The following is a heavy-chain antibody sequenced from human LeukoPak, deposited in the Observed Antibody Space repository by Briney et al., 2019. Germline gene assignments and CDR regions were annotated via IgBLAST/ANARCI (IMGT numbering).Heavy chain of an antibody. D-gene: IGHD6-6*01. J-gene: IGHJ4*02. CDR2: IYTSGST. V-gene: IGHV4-4*09. Sequence: SETLSLTCSVSGGSISNYFWSWIRQPPGKGLEWIGYIYTSGSTNYNPSLKSRVTISIDTSKNQFSLKLSSVTAADTAVYYCANQLAATGFDYSGQGTLVTVSS. CDR1: GGSISNYF. CDR3: ANQLAATGFDY.